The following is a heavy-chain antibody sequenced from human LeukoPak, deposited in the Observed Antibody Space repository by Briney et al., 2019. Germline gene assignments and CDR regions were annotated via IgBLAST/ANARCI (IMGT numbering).Heavy chain of an antibody. CDR3: TRVFRYYYDSSGYYWGPFDY. CDR2: ISSLSNYI. D-gene: IGHD3-22*01. J-gene: IGHJ4*02. V-gene: IGHV3-21*04. Sequence: GGSLRLPCAASGFTFSSYSINWVRQAPGKGLEWVSSISSLSNYIYYAHSVKGRFTISRDNAKNSLYLQMNSLRAEDTAVYYCTRVFRYYYDSSGYYWGPFDYWGQGTLVTVSS. CDR1: GFTFSSYS.